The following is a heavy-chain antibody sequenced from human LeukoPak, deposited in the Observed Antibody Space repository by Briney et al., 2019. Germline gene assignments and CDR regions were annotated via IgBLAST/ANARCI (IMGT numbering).Heavy chain of an antibody. Sequence: GGSLRLACAASGFTFSWYNMNWVRQAPGKGLEWVSSISSSSSSIYYADSVKGRFTISRDNAKNSVYLQMNILRAEDTAMYYCARDGCSSTSCYSRPVYYFDYWGQGTLVTVSS. CDR1: GFTFSWYN. J-gene: IGHJ4*02. V-gene: IGHV3-21*01. D-gene: IGHD2-2*01. CDR3: ARDGCSSTSCYSRPVYYFDY. CDR2: ISSSSSSI.